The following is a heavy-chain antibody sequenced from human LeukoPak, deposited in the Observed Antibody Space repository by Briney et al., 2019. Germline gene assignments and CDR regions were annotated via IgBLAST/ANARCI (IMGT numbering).Heavy chain of an antibody. D-gene: IGHD3-22*01. J-gene: IGHJ4*02. CDR2: ISGSGGST. V-gene: IGHV3-23*01. CDR1: GFTFSSYA. Sequence: GGSLRLSCAASGFTFSSYAMSWVRQAPGKGLEWVSAISGSGGSTYYADSVKGRFTISRDNSKNTLYLQMNSLRAEDTAVYYCANGDVFRTYYYDSSGYQFDYWGQGTLVTVSS. CDR3: ANGDVFRTYYYDSSGYQFDY.